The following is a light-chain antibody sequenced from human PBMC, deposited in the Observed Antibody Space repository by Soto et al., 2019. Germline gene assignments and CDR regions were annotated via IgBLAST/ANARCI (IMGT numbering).Light chain of an antibody. CDR1: QSVGSN. V-gene: IGKV3-15*01. Sequence: EIVLTQSPAILTVSPGDRATLSCRAGQSVGSNLAWYQQKVGQPPRLLIYGASTRAIGIPARFSGSGSGTEFTLTISSLQSEDFAVYYCQQYNKWPPYTFGQGTKLEIK. CDR2: GAS. CDR3: QQYNKWPPYT. J-gene: IGKJ2*01.